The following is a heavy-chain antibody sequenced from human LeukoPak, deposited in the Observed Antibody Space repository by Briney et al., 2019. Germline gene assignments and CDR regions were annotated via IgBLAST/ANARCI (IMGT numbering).Heavy chain of an antibody. CDR3: ARVDTATFDY. J-gene: IGHJ4*02. D-gene: IGHD5-18*01. Sequence: GGSLRLSCAASGFTFSSYSMNWARQAPGKGLEWVSSISSSSSYIYYADSVKGRFTISRDNAKNSLYLQMNSLRAEDTAVYYCARVDTATFDYWGQGTLVTVPS. CDR2: ISSSSSYI. V-gene: IGHV3-21*01. CDR1: GFTFSSYS.